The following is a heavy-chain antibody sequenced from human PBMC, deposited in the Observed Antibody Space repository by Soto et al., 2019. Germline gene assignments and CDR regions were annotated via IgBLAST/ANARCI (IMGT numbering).Heavy chain of an antibody. V-gene: IGHV3-23*01. J-gene: IGHJ5*02. CDR1: GFTFSTYA. CDR2: ISASGGDT. CDR3: ARRPTARAS. Sequence: EAQMLESGGGSVQPGGSLRLSCAASGFTFSTYAVAWVRQSPGKGLEWVSSISASGGDTWYADSVKGRFTISRDNSKNTLYLQMNSLGAEDTAVYYCARRPTARASWGQGTLVTVSS. D-gene: IGHD1-1*01.